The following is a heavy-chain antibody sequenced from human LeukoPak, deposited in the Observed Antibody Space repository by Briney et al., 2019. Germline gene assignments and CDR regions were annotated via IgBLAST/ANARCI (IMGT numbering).Heavy chain of an antibody. J-gene: IGHJ6*03. CDR2: MNPNSGNT. V-gene: IGHV1-8*03. CDR3: ARRGGHITMVRGVIIDGGYYMDV. D-gene: IGHD3-10*01. CDR1: GYTFTNYD. Sequence: EASVKVSCKASGYTFTNYDINWVRQATGQGLEWMGWMNPNSGNTGYAQKFQGRVTITRNTSISTAYMELSSLRSEDTAVYYCARRGGHITMVRGVIIDGGYYMDVWGKGTTVTVSS.